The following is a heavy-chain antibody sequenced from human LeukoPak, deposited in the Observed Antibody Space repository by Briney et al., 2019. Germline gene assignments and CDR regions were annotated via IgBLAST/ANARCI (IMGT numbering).Heavy chain of an antibody. CDR1: GYTFTSYG. CDR3: ARDYGDYVGSQTNYYYYMDV. D-gene: IGHD4-17*01. J-gene: IGHJ6*03. Sequence: ASVKVSCKASGYTFTSYGISWVRQAPGQGLEWMGWISAYNGNTNYAQKLQGRVTMTTDTSTSTAYMELRSLRSDDTAVYYCARDYGDYVGSQTNYYYYMDVWGKGTTVTVS. V-gene: IGHV1-18*01. CDR2: ISAYNGNT.